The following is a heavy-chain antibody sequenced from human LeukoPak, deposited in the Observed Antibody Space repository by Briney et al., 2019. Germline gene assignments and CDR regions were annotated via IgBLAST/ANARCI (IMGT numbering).Heavy chain of an antibody. V-gene: IGHV3-74*01. CDR3: ARAYGKWNDVYFYAFDL. J-gene: IGHJ3*01. D-gene: IGHD1-20*01. CDR1: GFTFSSYW. CDR2: INSDGSST. Sequence: PGGSLRLSCAASGFTFSSYWMHWVRQAPGKGLVWVSRINSDGSSTSYADSVKGRFTVSRDNAKSSLYHQMNSLRAEDTALYYCARAYGKWNDVYFYAFDLWGQGTMVTVSS.